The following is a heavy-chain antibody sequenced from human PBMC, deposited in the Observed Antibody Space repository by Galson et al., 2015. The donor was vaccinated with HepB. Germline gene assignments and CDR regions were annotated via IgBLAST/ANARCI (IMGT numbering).Heavy chain of an antibody. V-gene: IGHV3-7*01. Sequence: SLRLSCAASGFTFSRYWMSWVRQAPGKGLEWVANINQDGSEEYYVDSVKGRFTISRDNAKNSLYLQMNSLRAEDTAVYYCARDRITIFGDASIGFDPWGQGTLVTVSS. D-gene: IGHD3-3*01. CDR1: GFTFSRYW. CDR2: INQDGSEE. CDR3: ARDRITIFGDASIGFDP. J-gene: IGHJ5*02.